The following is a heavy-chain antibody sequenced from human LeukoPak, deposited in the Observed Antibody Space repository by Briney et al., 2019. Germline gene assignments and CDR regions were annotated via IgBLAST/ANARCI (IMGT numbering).Heavy chain of an antibody. J-gene: IGHJ4*02. CDR2: IYHSGST. Sequence: SETPSLTCTVSGGSISSGGYYWSWIRQPPGKGLEWIGYIYHSGSTYYNPSLKSRVTISVDRSRNQFSLKLSSVTAADTAVYYCARDPLDGYNLGSWGQGTLVTVSS. D-gene: IGHD5-24*01. CDR1: GGSISSGGYY. CDR3: ARDPLDGYNLGS. V-gene: IGHV4-30-2*01.